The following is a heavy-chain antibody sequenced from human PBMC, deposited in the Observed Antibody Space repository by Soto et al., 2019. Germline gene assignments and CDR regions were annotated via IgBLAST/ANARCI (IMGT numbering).Heavy chain of an antibody. Sequence: QVQLVESGGGVVQPGTSLRLSCAASGFTFRNSGMHWVRQAPGKGLVWVAIRRSDENNKYYADTVKGRFTIARDNSKNTLYLQMNSLRAEDTAVYYCARDSVWTFDYWGQGTLVTVSS. V-gene: IGHV3-33*01. CDR3: ARDSVWTFDY. D-gene: IGHD2-21*01. CDR1: GFTFRNSG. J-gene: IGHJ4*02. CDR2: RRSDENNK.